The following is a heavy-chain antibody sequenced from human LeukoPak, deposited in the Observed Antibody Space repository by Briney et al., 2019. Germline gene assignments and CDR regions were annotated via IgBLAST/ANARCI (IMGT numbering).Heavy chain of an antibody. CDR1: GYTFTSYA. CDR2: INAGNGNT. V-gene: IGHV1-3*01. D-gene: IGHD3/OR15-3a*01. CDR3: ARSYRGLVRFDY. J-gene: IGHJ4*02. Sequence: GASVKVSCKASGYTFTSYAMHWVRQAPGQRLEWMGWINAGNGNTKYSQKFQGRVTITRDTSASTAYMELSSLRSEDTAVYYCARSYRGLVRFDYWGQGTLVTVSS.